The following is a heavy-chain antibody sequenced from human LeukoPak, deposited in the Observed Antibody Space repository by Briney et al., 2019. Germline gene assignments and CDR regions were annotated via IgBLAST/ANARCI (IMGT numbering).Heavy chain of an antibody. CDR2: ILPANSET. CDR3: ARQYYDILTDPNYFDS. CDR1: GYSFSNYW. Sequence: PGESLKISCKGSGYSFSNYWIGWVRQMPGKGLEWVGIILPANSETRYSPSFQGQVTMSADKSISTAYLQWSSLKAADTAMYYCARQYYDILTDPNYFDSWDQGTLVTVSS. V-gene: IGHV5-51*01. J-gene: IGHJ4*02. D-gene: IGHD3-9*01.